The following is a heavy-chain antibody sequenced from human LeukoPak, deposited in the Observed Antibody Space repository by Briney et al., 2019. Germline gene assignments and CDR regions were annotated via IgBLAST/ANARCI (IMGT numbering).Heavy chain of an antibody. CDR1: GFSVSSNY. D-gene: IGHD4-23*01. Sequence: QSGGSLRLSCAASGFSVSSNYMNWVRQAPGKGLEWVANIKQDGSEKYYVDSVKGRFSISRDNAKSSLYLQMNSLRGEDTAVYYCARDFPPRYDGNSGTFDYWGQGTLVTVSS. CDR3: ARDFPPRYDGNSGTFDY. CDR2: IKQDGSEK. V-gene: IGHV3-7*01. J-gene: IGHJ4*02.